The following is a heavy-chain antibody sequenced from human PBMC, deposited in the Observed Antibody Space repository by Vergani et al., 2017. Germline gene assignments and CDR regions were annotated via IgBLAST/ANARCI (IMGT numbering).Heavy chain of an antibody. D-gene: IGHD3-10*01. V-gene: IGHV3-30*18. Sequence: QVQLAESGGGSVQPGRSLRLFCAASGFSLSSHAIHWVRQAPRKGLEWVAVISNDGSKKYYADSVKGRFTISRDNPKNTLDLQMNSLRTQDTAVYYCAKAGSGASGSRQYNFYMDVWGKGATVAVS. CDR2: ISNDGSKK. CDR3: AKAGSGASGSRQYNFYMDV. J-gene: IGHJ6*03. CDR1: GFSLSSHA.